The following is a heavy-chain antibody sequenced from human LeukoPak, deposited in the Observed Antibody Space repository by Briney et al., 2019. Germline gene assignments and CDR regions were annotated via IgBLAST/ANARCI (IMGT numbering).Heavy chain of an antibody. CDR1: GYTFTGYY. V-gene: IGHV1-69*04. CDR3: PRELVELSRAFDI. D-gene: IGHD1-7*01. CDR2: IIPILGIA. Sequence: SVKVSCKASGYTFTGYYMHWVRQAPGQGLEWMGRIIPILGIANYAQKFQGRVTITADKSTSTAYMELSSLRSEDTAVYYCPRELVELSRAFDIWGQGTMVTVSS. J-gene: IGHJ3*02.